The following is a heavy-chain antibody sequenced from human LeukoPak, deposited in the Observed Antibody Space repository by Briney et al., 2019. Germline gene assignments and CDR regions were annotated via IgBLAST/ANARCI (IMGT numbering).Heavy chain of an antibody. D-gene: IGHD6-6*01. CDR3: ALSKGSSIAARRVMDV. Sequence: GGSLRLSCAASGFTLSNYPMGWVRQAPVKGLEWLSAIGEEKSGSWTKSADSVKGRFTISRDNSENTLYLQMNSLRAEDTAVYYCALSKGSSIAARRVMDVWGKGTTVTVSS. J-gene: IGHJ6*04. CDR1: GFTLSNYP. CDR2: IGEEKSGSWT. V-gene: IGHV3-23*01.